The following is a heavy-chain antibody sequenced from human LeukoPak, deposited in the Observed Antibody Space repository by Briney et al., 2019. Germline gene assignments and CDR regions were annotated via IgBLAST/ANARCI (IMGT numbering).Heavy chain of an antibody. Sequence: PGGSLRLSCAASGFTFSNAWMSWVRQAPGKGLEWVGRIKSKTDGGTTDYAAPVKGRFTISRDDSKNTLYLQMKSLKTEDTAVYYCTAKIEGYYYDSSGYYKRRRDAFDIWGQGTMVTVSS. D-gene: IGHD3-22*01. CDR2: IKSKTDGGTT. CDR3: TAKIEGYYYDSSGYYKRRRDAFDI. V-gene: IGHV3-15*01. CDR1: GFTFSNAW. J-gene: IGHJ3*02.